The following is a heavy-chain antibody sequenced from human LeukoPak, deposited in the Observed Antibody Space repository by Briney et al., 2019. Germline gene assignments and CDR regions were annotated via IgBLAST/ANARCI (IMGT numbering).Heavy chain of an antibody. CDR2: ISGSGGST. D-gene: IGHD3-22*01. Sequence: GGSLRLSCAASGFTFSSYAMSWVRQAPGKGLEWVSAISGSGGSTYYADSVKGRFTISRDNSKNTLYLQMNSLRAEDTAVYYCASSVRDSSGYYLGRQYDYWGQGTLVTVSS. CDR3: ASSVRDSSGYYLGRQYDY. V-gene: IGHV3-23*01. J-gene: IGHJ4*02. CDR1: GFTFSSYA.